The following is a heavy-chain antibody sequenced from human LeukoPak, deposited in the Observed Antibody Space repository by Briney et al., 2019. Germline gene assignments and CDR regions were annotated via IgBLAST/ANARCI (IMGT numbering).Heavy chain of an antibody. CDR1: GYTLTELS. D-gene: IGHD2-2*02. Sequence: ASVKVSCKVSGYTLTELSMHWVRQAPGKGLEWMGGFDPEDGETIYAQKFQGRVTMTEDTSTDTAYMELSSLRSEDTAVYYCACFVVVPAAIGWVDYWGQGILVTVSS. V-gene: IGHV1-24*01. J-gene: IGHJ4*02. CDR3: ACFVVVPAAIGWVDY. CDR2: FDPEDGET.